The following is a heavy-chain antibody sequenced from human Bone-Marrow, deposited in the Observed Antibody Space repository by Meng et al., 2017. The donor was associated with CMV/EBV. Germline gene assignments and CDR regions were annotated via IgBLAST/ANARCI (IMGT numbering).Heavy chain of an antibody. J-gene: IGHJ4*02. V-gene: IGHV3-74*01. CDR3: AREILGYSSSPDY. CDR2: INSDGSST. Sequence: GESLKISCAASGFTFSSYWMHWVRQAPGKGLVWVSRINSDGSSTSYADSVKGRFTISRDNAKNTLYLQMNSLRAEDTAVYYCAREILGYSSSPDYWGQGNLVTVSS. D-gene: IGHD6-13*01. CDR1: GFTFSSYW.